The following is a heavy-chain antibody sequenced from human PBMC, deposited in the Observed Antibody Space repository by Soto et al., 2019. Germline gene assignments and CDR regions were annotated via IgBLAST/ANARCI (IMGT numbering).Heavy chain of an antibody. CDR3: ARDRAFPGIAAAAGTFSDY. Sequence: XSVKVSCKASVYTFTGYYMHWVRQAPGQGLEWMGWINPNSGGTNYAQKFQGRVTMTRDTSISTAYMELSRLRSDDTAVYYCARDRAFPGIAAAAGTFSDYWGQGTLVTVSS. CDR1: VYTFTGYY. D-gene: IGHD6-13*01. J-gene: IGHJ4*02. V-gene: IGHV1-2*02. CDR2: INPNSGGT.